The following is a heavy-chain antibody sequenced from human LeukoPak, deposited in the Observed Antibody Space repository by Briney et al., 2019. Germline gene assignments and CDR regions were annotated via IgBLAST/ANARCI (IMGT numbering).Heavy chain of an antibody. V-gene: IGHV3-48*01. J-gene: IGHJ5*02. CDR1: GFTFSSYS. CDR2: ISSSSSTI. CDR3: ARDAGGDYSYWFDP. D-gene: IGHD4-17*01. Sequence: PGGSLRLSCAASGFTFSSYSMNWVRQAPGRGLEWVSYISSSSSTIYYADSVKGRFTISRDNAKNSLYLQMNSLRAEDTAVYYCARDAGGDYSYWFDPWGQGTLVTVSS.